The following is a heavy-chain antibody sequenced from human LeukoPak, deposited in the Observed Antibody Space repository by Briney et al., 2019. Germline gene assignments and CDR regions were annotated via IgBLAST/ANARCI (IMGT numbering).Heavy chain of an antibody. V-gene: IGHV3-7*01. CDR3: ARIGYSGSSNDY. Sequence: GGSLRLSCAASGFTFSKYWMTWVRQAPGKGLEWLANIKQDGSIIYYADSVKGRFTISRDNSKNSLYLQMNSLRVEDTALYYCARIGYSGSSNDYWGQGTLVTVSS. CDR1: GFTFSKYW. D-gene: IGHD6-6*01. J-gene: IGHJ4*02. CDR2: IKQDGSII.